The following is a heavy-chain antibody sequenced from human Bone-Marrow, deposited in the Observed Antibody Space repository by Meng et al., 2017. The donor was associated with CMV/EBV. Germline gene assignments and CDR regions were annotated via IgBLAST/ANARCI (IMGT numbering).Heavy chain of an antibody. D-gene: IGHD3-10*01. CDR3: ARDSGVYGMDV. V-gene: IGHV3-30*04. Sequence: GESLKISCAASGFTFSSYAMHWVRQAPGKGLEWVAVVSYTGGYRYSADSVKGRFTISRDNSKSTLFLQMNSLRAEDTAVYYCARDSGVYGMDVWGQGTTVTVSS. J-gene: IGHJ6*02. CDR2: VSYTGGYR. CDR1: GFTFSSYA.